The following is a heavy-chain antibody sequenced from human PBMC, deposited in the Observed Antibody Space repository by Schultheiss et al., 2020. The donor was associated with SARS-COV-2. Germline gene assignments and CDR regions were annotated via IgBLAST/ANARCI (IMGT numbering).Heavy chain of an antibody. J-gene: IGHJ5*02. Sequence: GGSLRLSCAASGFTVSSNYMSWVRQAPGKGLEWVSAIGTAGDTYYPGSVKGRFTISRDNSKNTLYLQMTSLRAEDTAVYFCAGDFCTSGSCPDNWFDPWGQGTLVTVSS. D-gene: IGHD1-26*01. CDR2: IGTAGDT. V-gene: IGHV3-53*05. CDR1: GFTVSSNY. CDR3: AGDFCTSGSCPDNWFDP.